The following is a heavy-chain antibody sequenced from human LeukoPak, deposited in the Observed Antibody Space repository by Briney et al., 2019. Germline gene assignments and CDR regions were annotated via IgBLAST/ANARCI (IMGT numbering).Heavy chain of an antibody. Sequence: PGGSLRLSCAASGFTFTTYVMHWVRQAPGKGLEWVAVMSYDGSHKYYADSVKGRFTISRNNSKNTLYLQMNSLRAEDTAVYYCARDGARYCSSTSCYGNDYYCYGMDVWGQGTTVTVSS. D-gene: IGHD2-2*01. J-gene: IGHJ6*02. V-gene: IGHV3-30*03. CDR1: GFTFTTYV. CDR3: ARDGARYCSSTSCYGNDYYCYGMDV. CDR2: MSYDGSHK.